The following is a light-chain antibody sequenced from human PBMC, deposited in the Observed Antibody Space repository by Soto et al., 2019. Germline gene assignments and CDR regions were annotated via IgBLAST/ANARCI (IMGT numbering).Light chain of an antibody. Sequence: DIQMTQSPSSLSASVGDRVTITCLASQSISSYLNWYQQKPGKAPKLLIYAASSLQSGVPSRFSGSGSGTDFTRTISSLQPEDFATFYCQQSYSTPLTFGGGTKVDIK. CDR1: QSISSY. J-gene: IGKJ4*01. CDR3: QQSYSTPLT. CDR2: AAS. V-gene: IGKV1-39*01.